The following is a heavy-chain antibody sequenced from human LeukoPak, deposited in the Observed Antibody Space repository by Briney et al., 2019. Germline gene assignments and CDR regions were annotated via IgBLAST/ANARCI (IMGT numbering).Heavy chain of an antibody. V-gene: IGHV1-2*02. Sequence: ASVKVSCKASGYTFTGYYMHWVRQATGQGHEWMGWINPNSGGTNYAQKFQGRVTMTRDTSISTAYMELSRLRSDDTAVYYCASSPAYCGGDCYGSYWGQGTLVTVSS. CDR1: GYTFTGYY. J-gene: IGHJ4*02. D-gene: IGHD2-21*02. CDR2: INPNSGGT. CDR3: ASSPAYCGGDCYGSY.